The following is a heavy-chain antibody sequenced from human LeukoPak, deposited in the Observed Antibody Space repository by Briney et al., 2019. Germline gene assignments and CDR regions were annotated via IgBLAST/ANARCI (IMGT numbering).Heavy chain of an antibody. CDR1: GFTFSSYG. CDR2: ISYDGSNK. V-gene: IGHV3-30*03. J-gene: IGHJ4*02. CDR3: ARGFGSSGYRPFDY. D-gene: IGHD3-22*01. Sequence: GGSLRLSCAASGFTFSSYGMHWVRQAPGKGLEWVAVISYDGSNKYYADSVKGRFTISRDNAKNSLYLQMNSLRAEDTAVYYCARGFGSSGYRPFDYWGQGTLVTVSS.